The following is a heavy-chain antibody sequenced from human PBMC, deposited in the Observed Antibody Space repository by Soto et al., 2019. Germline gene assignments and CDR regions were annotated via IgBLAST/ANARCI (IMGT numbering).Heavy chain of an antibody. D-gene: IGHD2-15*01. CDR1: GFFISSGNY. Sequence: SDTLYLTCAVSGFFISSGNYWGWIRKPPGKGLEWIGSIFHGGNTYYNPSLKSRVTISVDMSKNQFSLKLNSVTAADTAVYYCARARWYDAFDVWGQGTVVTVSS. CDR3: ARARWYDAFDV. V-gene: IGHV4-38-2*01. CDR2: IFHGGNT. J-gene: IGHJ3*01.